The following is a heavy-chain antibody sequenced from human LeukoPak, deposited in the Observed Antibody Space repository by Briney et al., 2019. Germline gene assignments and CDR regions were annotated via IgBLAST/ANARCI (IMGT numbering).Heavy chain of an antibody. CDR2: IYYSGST. CDR1: GGSISSYY. D-gene: IGHD3-10*01. J-gene: IGHJ6*03. Sequence: PSETLSLTCTVSGGSISSYYWSWIRQPPGKGLEWIGYIYYSGSTNYNPSLKSQVTISVDTSKNQFSLKLSSVTAADTAVYYCARGRRGETRYYYMDVWGKGTTVTVSS. CDR3: ARGRRGETRYYYMDV. V-gene: IGHV4-59*01.